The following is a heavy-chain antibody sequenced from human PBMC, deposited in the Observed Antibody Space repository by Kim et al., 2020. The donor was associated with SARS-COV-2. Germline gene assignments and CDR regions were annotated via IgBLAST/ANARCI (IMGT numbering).Heavy chain of an antibody. D-gene: IGHD3-22*01. V-gene: IGHV4-34*01. CDR3: ARRLSNTPVSARHYCDL. J-gene: IGHJ4*02. CDR2: INHSGRT. CDR1: GGSFSGCD. Sequence: SETLSLTCAVYGGSFSGCDWSWIRQPPGRGLEWIGEINHSGRTNYNPSLKSRVTISVDTYKNQFSLKLTSVTAADTAVYYCARRLSNTPVSARHYCDLWGQGTLVTVSS.